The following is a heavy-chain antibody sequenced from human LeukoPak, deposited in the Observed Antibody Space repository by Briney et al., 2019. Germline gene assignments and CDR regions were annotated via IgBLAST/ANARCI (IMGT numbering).Heavy chain of an antibody. D-gene: IGHD6-19*01. J-gene: IGHJ4*02. CDR3: AKRVPGWYYCDY. CDR1: GFTFSSYS. Sequence: GGSLRLSCAASGFTFSSYSMNWVRQAPGKGLEWVSSISSSSSYIYYADSVKGRFTISRDNDKNSLYLQMNSLRVEDTAVYYCAKRVPGWYYCDYWGQGTVVTVSS. CDR2: ISSSSSYI. V-gene: IGHV3-21*04.